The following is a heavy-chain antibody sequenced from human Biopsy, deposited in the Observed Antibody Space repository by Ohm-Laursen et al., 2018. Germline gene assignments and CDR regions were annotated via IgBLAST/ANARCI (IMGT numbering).Heavy chain of an antibody. V-gene: IGHV1-2*02. CDR1: GYTFTGYY. Sequence: SVKVSCKTSGYTFTGYYLHWVRQAPGQGLEWMGWINPKSGGTHYLEKFRGRVTMTRDTSISTAYMEVSSLRPDDTAVYYCAIDGNDFLTDYLKIDQWGQGTLVTVSS. CDR3: AIDGNDFLTDYLKIDQ. D-gene: IGHD3-9*01. CDR2: INPKSGGT. J-gene: IGHJ4*02.